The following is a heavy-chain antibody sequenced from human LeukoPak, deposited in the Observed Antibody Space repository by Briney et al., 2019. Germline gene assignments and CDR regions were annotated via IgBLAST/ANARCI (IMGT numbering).Heavy chain of an antibody. CDR2: IYPGGSDT. CDR3: ARSCSGGSCYSLYGMDV. D-gene: IGHD2-15*01. CDR1: GYSFTSYW. V-gene: IGHV5-51*01. J-gene: IGHJ6*02. Sequence: GESPKISCKGSGYSFTSYWIGCVRQMPGKGLELMGIIYPGGSDTKYSPAIQGHATIPDDKSISTAYLQWSSLKASDTAMYYCARSCSGGSCYSLYGMDVWGQGTTVTVSS.